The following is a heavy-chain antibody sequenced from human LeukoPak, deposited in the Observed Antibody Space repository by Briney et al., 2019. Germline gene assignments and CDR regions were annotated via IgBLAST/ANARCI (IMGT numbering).Heavy chain of an antibody. D-gene: IGHD1-26*01. Sequence: GESLKISCKGSGYSFTSYWIGWVRQMPGKGLEWMGIIYPGDSDTRYSPSFQGQVTISADKSIGTAYLQWSSLKASDTAMYYCARRKRQWELLDYFDYWGQGTLVTVSS. CDR1: GYSFTSYW. V-gene: IGHV5-51*01. CDR3: ARRKRQWELLDYFDY. CDR2: IYPGDSDT. J-gene: IGHJ4*02.